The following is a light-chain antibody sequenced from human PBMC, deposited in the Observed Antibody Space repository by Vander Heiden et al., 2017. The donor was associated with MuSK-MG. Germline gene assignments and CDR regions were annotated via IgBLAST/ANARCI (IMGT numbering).Light chain of an antibody. V-gene: IGKV1-39*01. J-gene: IGKJ4*01. CDR3: QRSDNTPLT. CDR2: AAS. Sequence: DIQMTQSPSSLSASVGDRVTITCRASQGISSYLNWYQHKPGKAPKLFIYAASSFQSAVPSRFTGSRSGTDFTLTISKLHPEDFATYYCQRSDNTPLTFGGGTRLEI. CDR1: QGISSY.